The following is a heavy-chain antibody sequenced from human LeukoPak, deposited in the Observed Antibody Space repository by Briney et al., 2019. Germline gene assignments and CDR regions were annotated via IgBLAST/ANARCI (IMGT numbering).Heavy chain of an antibody. D-gene: IGHD2-15*01. CDR2: ISAYNTNA. CDR3: ARDWFCTSGSCYDTFDI. CDR1: GYTFTSYG. V-gene: IGHV1-18*01. Sequence: GASVEVSCKASGYTFTSYGISWVRQAPGQGLEWMGWISAYNTNARYAQKFQGRVTVTTDTSTSTAYMELRSLTSDDTAVYYCARDWFCTSGSCYDTFDIWGQGTMVTVSS. J-gene: IGHJ3*02.